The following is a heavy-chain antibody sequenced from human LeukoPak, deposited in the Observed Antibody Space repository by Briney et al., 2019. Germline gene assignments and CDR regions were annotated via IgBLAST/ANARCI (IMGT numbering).Heavy chain of an antibody. V-gene: IGHV3-23*01. Sequence: QPGGSLRLSCAASGFTFSNYVMSGVRQAPEKGLQWVSSSSGSGGSTYYADSVKGRFTISRDSSKKTVYLQMNSLRDEDTAVYFCAKGASPDYYGSGRFDFWGQGILVTVSS. D-gene: IGHD3-10*01. CDR1: GFTFSNYV. J-gene: IGHJ5*01. CDR2: SSGSGGST. CDR3: AKGASPDYYGSGRFDF.